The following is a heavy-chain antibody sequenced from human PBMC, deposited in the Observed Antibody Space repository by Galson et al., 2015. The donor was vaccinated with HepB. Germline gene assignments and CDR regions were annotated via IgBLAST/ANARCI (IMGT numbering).Heavy chain of an antibody. CDR2: MNPTSGNT. V-gene: IGHV1-8*01. J-gene: IGHJ6*02. Sequence: SVTVSCKASGYTFISYDINWVRQAAGQGLEWMGWMNPTSGNTGYAQKFQGRVSMTRNTSISTAYMELSSLRSEDTAVYYCARKLSQGYCSGGSCPAQYNMDVWGQGTTVTVSS. CDR1: GYTFISYD. D-gene: IGHD2-15*01. CDR3: ARKLSQGYCSGGSCPAQYNMDV.